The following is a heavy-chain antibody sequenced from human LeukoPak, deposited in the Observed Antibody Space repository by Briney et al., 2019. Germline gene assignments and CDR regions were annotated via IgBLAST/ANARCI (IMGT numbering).Heavy chain of an antibody. J-gene: IGHJ6*03. CDR2: ISGSGDSI. CDR3: AKVGLWLGYYYYYMDV. CDR1: GFTFSSYS. D-gene: IGHD3-10*01. V-gene: IGHV3-23*01. Sequence: GSLRLSCTASGFTFSSYSMNWVRQAPGKGLEWVSVISGSGDSIKYADSVQGRFTISRDNSKNTVYLQMNSLRGEDTAVYYCAKVGLWLGYYYYYMDVWGRGTTATVSS.